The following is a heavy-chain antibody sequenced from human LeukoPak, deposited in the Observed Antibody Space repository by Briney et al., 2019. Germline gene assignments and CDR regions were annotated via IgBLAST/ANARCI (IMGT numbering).Heavy chain of an antibody. CDR2: IIPIFGTA. CDR3: ATKRGYCSSTSCYGDYYYYGMDV. J-gene: IGHJ6*04. D-gene: IGHD2-2*01. CDR1: GGTFGSYA. V-gene: IGHV1-69*06. Sequence: SVKVSCKASGGTFGSYAISWVRQAPGQGLEWMGGIIPIFGTANYAQKFQGRVTITADKSTSTAYMELSSLRSKDTAVYYCATKRGYCSSTSCYGDYYYYGMDVWGKGTTVTVSS.